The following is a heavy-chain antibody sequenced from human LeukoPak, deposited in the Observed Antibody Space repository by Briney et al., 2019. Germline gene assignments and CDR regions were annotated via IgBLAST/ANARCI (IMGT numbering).Heavy chain of an antibody. D-gene: IGHD6-19*01. CDR3: ARDSGSSGWDPTSFLDY. J-gene: IGHJ4*02. CDR1: GYTFTGYH. Sequence: ASVKVSCKASGYTFTGYHIHWVRQAPGQGLEWMGWINPNSGGANSAQKFLGRVSMTRDTSISTVYMDLTSLRSDDTAVYYCARDSGSSGWDPTSFLDYWGRGTVVTGSS. CDR2: INPNSGGA. V-gene: IGHV1-2*02.